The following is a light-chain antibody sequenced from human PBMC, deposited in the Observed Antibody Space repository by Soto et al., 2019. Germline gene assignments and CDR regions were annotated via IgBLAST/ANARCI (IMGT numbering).Light chain of an antibody. CDR2: GAS. V-gene: IGKV3-15*01. CDR1: QSVSSN. Sequence: EIVMTQSPATLSVSPGERATLSCRASQSVSSNLAWYQQKPGQAPRLLLYGASTRATGIPARFSGSGSGTEFTLTISSLQSEDVAVYYCQQYNNWPPWTFGQGTKVESK. CDR3: QQYNNWPPWT. J-gene: IGKJ1*01.